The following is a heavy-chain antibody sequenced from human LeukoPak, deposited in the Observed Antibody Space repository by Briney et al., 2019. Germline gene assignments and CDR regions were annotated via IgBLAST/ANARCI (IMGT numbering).Heavy chain of an antibody. D-gene: IGHD3-3*01. V-gene: IGHV1-8*03. Sequence: ASVKVSCKASGYTLTSYDINWVRQATGQGLEWMGWMNPNSGNTGYAQKFQGRVTITRNTSISTAYMELSSLRSEDTAVYYCARGSYYDFWSGYFNYYYYMDVWGKGTTVTVSS. CDR3: ARGSYYDFWSGYFNYYYYMDV. J-gene: IGHJ6*03. CDR1: GYTLTSYD. CDR2: MNPNSGNT.